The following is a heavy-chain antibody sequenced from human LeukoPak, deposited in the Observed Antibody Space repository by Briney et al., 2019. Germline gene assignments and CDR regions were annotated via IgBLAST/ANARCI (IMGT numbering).Heavy chain of an antibody. CDR2: INHNGNVN. D-gene: IGHD3-16*01. V-gene: IGHV3-7*03. CDR1: RFTFSSYA. Sequence: PGGSLRLSCAASRFTFSSYAMSWVRQAPGKGLEWVASINHNGNVNYYVDSVKGRFTISRDNAKNSLYLQMSNLRAEDTAVYFCARGGGLDVWGQGATVTVSS. CDR3: ARGGGLDV. J-gene: IGHJ6*02.